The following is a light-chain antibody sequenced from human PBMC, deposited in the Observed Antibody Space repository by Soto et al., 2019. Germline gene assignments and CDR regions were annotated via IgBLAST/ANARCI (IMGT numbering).Light chain of an antibody. V-gene: IGKV1-5*01. CDR3: QHNHEYW. CDR1: QSISSC. J-gene: IGKJ1*01. Sequence: IQLTQSPSTLSPSVGDRVTITCRASQSISSCLAWYQQKPGKAPKLLIYDASSFGSGVRLRVSGCGTGTDFTLSSMKLEDDEFATYYCQHNHEYWFGQGTKVDIK. CDR2: DAS.